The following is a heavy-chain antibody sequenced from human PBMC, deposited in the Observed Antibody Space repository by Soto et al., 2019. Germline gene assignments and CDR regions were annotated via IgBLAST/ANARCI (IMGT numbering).Heavy chain of an antibody. D-gene: IGHD2-15*01. CDR1: GFTFSDHY. J-gene: IGHJ6*02. CDR2: TRNKANSYTT. CDR3: ARGVVTVGYYGMDV. V-gene: IGHV3-72*01. Sequence: GGSLRLSCAASGFTFSDHYMDWVRQAPGKGLEWVGRTRNKANSYTTEYAASVKGRFTISRDDSKNSLYLQMNSLKTEDTAVYYCARGVVTVGYYGMDVWGRGTTVTVSS.